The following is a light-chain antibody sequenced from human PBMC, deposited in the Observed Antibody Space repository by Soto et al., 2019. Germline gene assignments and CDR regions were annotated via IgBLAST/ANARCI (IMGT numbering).Light chain of an antibody. Sequence: DIQMTQSPSSLSASVGDRVTITCRASQSISAYLNWYQQKPGKAPKLLIYAASSLQSGVPSRFRGSGSGTDFTLTISSLQPEDFASYDCQESYSTPTVTFGPGTKVDI. V-gene: IGKV1-39*01. J-gene: IGKJ3*01. CDR3: QESYSTPTVT. CDR1: QSISAY. CDR2: AAS.